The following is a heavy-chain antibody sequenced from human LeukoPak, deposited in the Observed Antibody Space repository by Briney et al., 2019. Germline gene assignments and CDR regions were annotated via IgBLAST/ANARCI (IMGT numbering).Heavy chain of an antibody. CDR3: ARKDFWSGYRYFDY. J-gene: IGHJ4*02. CDR2: IYYSGST. Sequence: SETLSLTCTVSGGSISSYYWSWIRQPPGKGLEWIGYIYYSGSTNYNPSLKSRVTISVDTSKNQFSLKLSSVTASDTAVYYCARKDFWSGYRYFDYWGQGTLVTVSS. CDR1: GGSISSYY. V-gene: IGHV4-59*01. D-gene: IGHD3-3*01.